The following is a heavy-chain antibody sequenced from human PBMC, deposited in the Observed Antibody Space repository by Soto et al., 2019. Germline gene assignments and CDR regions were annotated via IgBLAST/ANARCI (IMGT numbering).Heavy chain of an antibody. J-gene: IGHJ4*02. V-gene: IGHV3-13*01. CDR2: IGTAGDT. D-gene: IGHD2-15*01. CDR3: ARGRLISLYYFDY. CDR1: GFTFSNYD. Sequence: GSLRLSCAAPGFTFSNYDMHWVRQVTGKGLEWVSTIGTAGDTYYPGSVKGRFTISRENAKNSLYPQMNSLRAEDTAVYYCARGRLISLYYFDYWGQGTLVTVSS.